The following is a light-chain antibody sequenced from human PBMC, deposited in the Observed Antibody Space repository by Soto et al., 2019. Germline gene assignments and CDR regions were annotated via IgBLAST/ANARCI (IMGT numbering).Light chain of an antibody. J-gene: IGKJ1*01. Sequence: QMTESPSSLSASVGDIGTITCRASQGIGNDLGWYQQKPGRAPERLIYSTSSLQSGVPSRFSGSGSGTEFSLTITSLQPEDFATYYCLQPYNSPRTFGEGTKVDIK. CDR1: QGIGND. CDR2: STS. V-gene: IGKV1-17*01. CDR3: LQPYNSPRT.